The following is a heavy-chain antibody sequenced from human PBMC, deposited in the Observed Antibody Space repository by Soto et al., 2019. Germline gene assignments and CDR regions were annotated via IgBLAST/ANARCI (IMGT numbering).Heavy chain of an antibody. Sequence: EVQLLESGGGLVQPGGSLRLSCAASGFTISSNDMYWVRQAPGKGLEWVSGISDRGDTTHYADSVKGRFTISRDTSKNTLYLQLNTLRADDTAVYYCAKEKPGTKSFDYWGQGTLVTVSS. CDR2: ISDRGDTT. J-gene: IGHJ4*02. V-gene: IGHV3-23*01. CDR3: AKEKPGTKSFDY. D-gene: IGHD1-1*01. CDR1: GFTISSND.